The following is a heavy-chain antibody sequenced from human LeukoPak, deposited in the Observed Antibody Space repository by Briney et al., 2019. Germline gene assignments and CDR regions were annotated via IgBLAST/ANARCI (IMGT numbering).Heavy chain of an antibody. D-gene: IGHD2-2*01. CDR1: GGTFSSYT. CDR2: IIPILGIA. CDR3: ARLVPAATPDSKNRDC. V-gene: IGHV1-69*02. Sequence: SVKVSCKASGGTFSSYTISWVRQAPGQGLEWMGRIIPILGIANYAQKFQGRVTITADKSTSTAYMELSSLRSEDTGVYYCARLVPAATPDSKNRDCWGQGTLVTVSS. J-gene: IGHJ4*02.